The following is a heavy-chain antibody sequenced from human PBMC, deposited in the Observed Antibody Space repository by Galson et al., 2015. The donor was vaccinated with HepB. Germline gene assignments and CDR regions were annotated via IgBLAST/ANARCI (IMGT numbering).Heavy chain of an antibody. J-gene: IGHJ4*02. CDR3: ARAADADYGDHSHFDY. CDR1: GFTFSNFA. CDR2: ISYDGSNK. D-gene: IGHD4-17*01. Sequence: SLRLSCAASGFTFSNFAIHWVRQAPGKGLEWVAVISYDGSNKYYADSVRGRFTISRDNSKNTLYLQMNSLRGEDTAVYYCARAADADYGDHSHFDYWGQGTLVTVSS. V-gene: IGHV3-30-3*01.